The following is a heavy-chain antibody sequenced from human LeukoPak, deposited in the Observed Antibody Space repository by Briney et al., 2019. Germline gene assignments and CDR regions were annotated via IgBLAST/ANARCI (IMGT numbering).Heavy chain of an antibody. CDR3: ARLVRSSGSPRNPTSYYYGMDV. CDR2: ISSSSSYI. CDR1: GFTFSSYS. V-gene: IGHV3-21*04. Sequence: TGGSLRLSCVASGFTFSSYSMNWVRQAPGKGLEWVSSISSSSSYIYYADSVKGRFTISRDNAKNSLYLQMNSLRAEDTAVYYCARLVRSSGSPRNPTSYYYGMDVWGQGTTVTVSS. J-gene: IGHJ6*02. D-gene: IGHD6-19*01.